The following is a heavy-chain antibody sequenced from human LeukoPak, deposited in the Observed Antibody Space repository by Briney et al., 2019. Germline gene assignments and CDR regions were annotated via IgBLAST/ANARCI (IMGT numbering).Heavy chain of an antibody. CDR1: GYTFTCYY. D-gene: IGHD2-2*01. CDR2: INPNSGGT. CDR3: ARDSRYCSSTSCYPIYYYYGMDV. V-gene: IGHV1-2*02. Sequence: ASVKVSCKASGYTFTCYYMHWVRQAPGQGLEWMGWINPNSGGTNYARKFQGRVTMTRDTSISTAYMELSRLRSDDTAVYYCARDSRYCSSTSCYPIYYYYGMDVWGQGTTVTVSS. J-gene: IGHJ6*02.